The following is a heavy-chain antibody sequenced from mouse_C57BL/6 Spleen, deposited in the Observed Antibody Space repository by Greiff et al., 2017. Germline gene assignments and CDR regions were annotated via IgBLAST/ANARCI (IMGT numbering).Heavy chain of an antibody. V-gene: IGHV1-82*01. J-gene: IGHJ4*01. CDR1: GYAFSSSW. D-gene: IGHD4-1*01. CDR2: IYPGDGDT. Sequence: VQLQQSGPELVKPGASVKISCKASGYAFSSSWMNWVKQRPGKGLEWIGRIYPGDGDTNYNGKFKGKATLTADKSSSTAYMQLSSLTSEDSAVYFCARRELGLYAMDYWGQGTSVTVSS. CDR3: ARRELGLYAMDY.